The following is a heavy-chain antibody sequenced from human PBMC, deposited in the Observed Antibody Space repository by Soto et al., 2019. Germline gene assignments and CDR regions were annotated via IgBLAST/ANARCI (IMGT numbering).Heavy chain of an antibody. V-gene: IGHV1-69*08. CDR3: ARDGPPTYGDYAFDI. CDR1: GGTFSSYT. D-gene: IGHD4-17*01. CDR2: IIPILGIA. Sequence: QVQLVQSGAEVKKPGSSVKVSYKASGGTFSSYTISWVRQAPGQGLEWMGRIIPILGIANYAQKFQGRVTITADKSTSTAYMELSSLRSEDTAVYYCARDGPPTYGDYAFDIWGQGTMVTVSS. J-gene: IGHJ3*02.